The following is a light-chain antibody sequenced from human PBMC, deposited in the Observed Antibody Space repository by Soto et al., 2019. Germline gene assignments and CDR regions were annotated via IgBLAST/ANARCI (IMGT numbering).Light chain of an antibody. J-gene: IGKJ2*01. V-gene: IGKV1-5*03. CDR3: RHYNTYSPPYT. Sequence: DIVMTQSPSTLSASVGDKVTITCRASQSISYWLAWYQQKPGKAPNLLIYKASSLESGVPSRFSGSGSGTEFTLTISSLQPDDFATYYCRHYNTYSPPYTFGQGTKLEIK. CDR1: QSISYW. CDR2: KAS.